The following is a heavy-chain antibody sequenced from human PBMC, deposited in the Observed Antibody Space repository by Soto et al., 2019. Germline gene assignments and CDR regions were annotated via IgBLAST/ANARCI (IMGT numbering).Heavy chain of an antibody. CDR2: IYYSGST. CDR3: ARHTGERRITMIVVVPYYFDY. V-gene: IGHV4-39*01. Sequence: SETLSLTCTVSGGSISSSSYYWGWIRQPPGKGLEWIGSIYYSGSTYYNPSLKSRVTISVDTSKNQFSLKLSSVTVADTAVYYCARHTGERRITMIVVVPYYFDYWGQGTLVTVSS. J-gene: IGHJ4*02. D-gene: IGHD3-22*01. CDR1: GGSISSSSYY.